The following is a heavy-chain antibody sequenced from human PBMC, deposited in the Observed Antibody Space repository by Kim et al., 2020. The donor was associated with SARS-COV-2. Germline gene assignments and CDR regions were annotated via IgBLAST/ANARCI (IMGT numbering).Heavy chain of an antibody. Sequence: LKSRVTISVDTSKNQFSLKLSSVTAADTAVYYCARAIYCSGGSCYRGFDYWGQGTLVTVSS. V-gene: IGHV4-59*01. CDR3: ARAIYCSGGSCYRGFDY. D-gene: IGHD2-15*01. J-gene: IGHJ4*02.